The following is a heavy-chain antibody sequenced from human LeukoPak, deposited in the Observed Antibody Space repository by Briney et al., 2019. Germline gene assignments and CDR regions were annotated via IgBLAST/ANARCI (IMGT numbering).Heavy chain of an antibody. V-gene: IGHV4-39*07. CDR3: ARCIVVVTAPFNWFDP. D-gene: IGHD2-21*02. CDR2: IYYSGST. CDR1: SGSISSGSYY. J-gene: IGHJ5*02. Sequence: SETLSLTCTVSSGSISSGSYYWGWIRQPPGKGLEWIGSIYYSGSTYYNPSLKSRVTISVDTSKNQFSLKLSSVTAADTAVYYCARCIVVVTAPFNWFDPWGQGTLVTVSS.